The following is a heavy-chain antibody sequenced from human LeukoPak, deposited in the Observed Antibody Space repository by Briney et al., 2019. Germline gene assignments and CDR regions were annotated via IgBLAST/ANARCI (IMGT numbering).Heavy chain of an antibody. CDR3: ARDRASVAGWFDP. CDR1: GYTFTGYY. V-gene: IGHV1-2*02. CDR2: INPNSGGT. J-gene: IGHJ5*02. D-gene: IGHD6-19*01. Sequence: ASVKVSCEASGYTFTGYYMHWVRQAPGQGLEWMGWINPNSGGTNYAQKFQGRVTMTRDTSISTAYMELSRLRSDDTAVYYCARDRASVAGWFDPWGQGTLVTVSS.